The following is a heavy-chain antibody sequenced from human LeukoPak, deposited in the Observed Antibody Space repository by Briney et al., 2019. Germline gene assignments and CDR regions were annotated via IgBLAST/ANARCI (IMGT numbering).Heavy chain of an antibody. J-gene: IGHJ3*02. CDR2: ISYDGSNK. Sequence: QTGGSLRLSCAASGLTFSSYAMHWVRQAPGKGLEWVAVISYDGSNKYYADSVKGRFTISRDNSKNTLYLQMNSLRAEDTAVYYCARASGSYSAPYAFDIWGQGTMVTVSS. CDR3: ARASGSYSAPYAFDI. D-gene: IGHD1-26*01. CDR1: GLTFSSYA. V-gene: IGHV3-30-3*01.